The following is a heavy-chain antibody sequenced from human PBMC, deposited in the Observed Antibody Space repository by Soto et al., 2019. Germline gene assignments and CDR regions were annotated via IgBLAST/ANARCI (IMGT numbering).Heavy chain of an antibody. J-gene: IGHJ6*02. CDR1: GYTFTDYW. CDR3: AASIFYYGMDV. Sequence: PGEALKLSCTCSGYTFTDYWIGWVRQMPGKGPEWMGIIYPGDSDTKYNPSFQGQVTISADKSITTTYLQWSSLKASDTAIYYCAASIFYYGMDVWGQGTTVTVSS. V-gene: IGHV5-51*01. CDR2: IYPGDSDT.